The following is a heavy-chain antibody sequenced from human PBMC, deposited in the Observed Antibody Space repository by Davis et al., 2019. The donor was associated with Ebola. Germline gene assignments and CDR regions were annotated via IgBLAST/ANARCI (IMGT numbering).Heavy chain of an antibody. CDR3: ARDTSI. D-gene: IGHD3-16*01. J-gene: IGHJ3*02. CDR1: GGSISGYY. CDR2: IYYSGST. V-gene: IGHV4-59*01. Sequence: SETLSLTCTVSGGSISGYYWSWIRQPPGKGLEWIGYIYYSGSTNYNPSLKSRVTISVDTSKNQFSLKLSSVTAADTAVYYCARDTSIWGQGTMVTVSS.